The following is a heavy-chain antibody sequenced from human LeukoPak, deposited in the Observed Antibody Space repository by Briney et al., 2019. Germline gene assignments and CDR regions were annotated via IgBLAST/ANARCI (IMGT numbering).Heavy chain of an antibody. Sequence: GGSLRLSCAASGFTFSSYSMNWVRQAPGKGLEWVSSISSSSSYIYYADSVKGRFTISRDNAKNSLYLQMNSLRAEDTAVYYCARGGIAVAVRGDWLDPWGQGTLVTVSS. CDR3: ARGGIAVAVRGDWLDP. J-gene: IGHJ5*02. D-gene: IGHD6-19*01. V-gene: IGHV3-21*01. CDR1: GFTFSSYS. CDR2: ISSSSSYI.